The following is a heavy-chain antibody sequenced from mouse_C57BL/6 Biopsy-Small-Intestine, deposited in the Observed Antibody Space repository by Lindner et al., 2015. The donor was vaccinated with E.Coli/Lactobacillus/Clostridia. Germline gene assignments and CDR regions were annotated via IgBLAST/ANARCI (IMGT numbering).Heavy chain of an antibody. Sequence: VQLQESGADLVKPGASVKISCKASGYAFSRYWMNWVKQRPGKGLEWIGQIYPGDGDTNYNGKFRDRATLTADKSSSTAYMQLSSLTSEDSAVYFCARGDYGRVSYFDYWGQGTTLTVSA. CDR2: IYPGDGDT. CDR3: ARGDYGRVSYFDY. CDR1: GYAFSRYW. J-gene: IGHJ2*01. V-gene: IGHV1-80*01. D-gene: IGHD2-1*01.